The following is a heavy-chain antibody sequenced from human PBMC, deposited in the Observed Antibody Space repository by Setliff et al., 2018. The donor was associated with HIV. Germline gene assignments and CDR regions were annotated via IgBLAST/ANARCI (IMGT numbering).Heavy chain of an antibody. CDR3: ARGGASSKYLDP. CDR1: GFNFSSHT. V-gene: IGHV4-34*01. J-gene: IGHJ5*02. Sequence: PGGSLRLSCAASGFNFSSHTMNWIRQAPGKGLEWIGEINHSGSTNYNPSLKSRVTISVDTSKNQFSLSLTSVTGADTAVYYCARGGASSKYLDPWGQGTLVTVSS. D-gene: IGHD2-15*01. CDR2: INHSGST.